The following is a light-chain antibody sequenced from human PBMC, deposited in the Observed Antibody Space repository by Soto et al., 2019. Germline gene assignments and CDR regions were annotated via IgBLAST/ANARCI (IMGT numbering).Light chain of an antibody. CDR2: RTN. J-gene: IGLJ1*01. CDR3: QSYDTGLSALV. CDR1: SSNIGSNI. V-gene: IGLV1-44*01. Sequence: QSVLTQPPSASGTPGQRVSITCSGSSSNIGSNIVNWYQQLPGRAPKLLIYRTNQRPSGVPDRFSASKSGTSASLAISGLQSEDEADYYCQSYDTGLSALVFGTGTKLTVL.